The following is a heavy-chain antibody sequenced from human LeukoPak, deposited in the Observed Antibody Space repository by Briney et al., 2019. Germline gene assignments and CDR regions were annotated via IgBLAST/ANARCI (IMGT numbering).Heavy chain of an antibody. CDR2: INPNSGGT. J-gene: IGHJ4*02. D-gene: IGHD3-22*01. CDR3: ARWNDYYDSSGYYYGYYFDY. CDR1: GYTFTGYY. Sequence: AASVKVSCKASGYTFTGYYMHWVRQAPGQGLGWMGRINPNSGGTNYAQKFQGRVTMTRDTSISTAYMELSRLRSDDTAVYYCARWNDYYDSSGYYYGYYFDYWGQGTLVTVSS. V-gene: IGHV1-2*06.